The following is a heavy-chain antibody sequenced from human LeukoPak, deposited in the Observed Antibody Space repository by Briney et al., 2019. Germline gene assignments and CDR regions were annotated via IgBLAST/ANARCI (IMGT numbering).Heavy chain of an antibody. Sequence: GGSLRLSCAASGFAFSSYAPHWVRRAPGKGLEWVSAIGTGGDTYYADSVMGRFTISRDNAKKSLYLHMNSLIAEDMAVYYCAREIVVVTDYDYWGQGTLVTVSS. J-gene: IGHJ4*02. CDR2: IGTGGDT. V-gene: IGHV3-47*01. CDR1: GFAFSSYA. CDR3: AREIVVVTDYDY. D-gene: IGHD2-21*02.